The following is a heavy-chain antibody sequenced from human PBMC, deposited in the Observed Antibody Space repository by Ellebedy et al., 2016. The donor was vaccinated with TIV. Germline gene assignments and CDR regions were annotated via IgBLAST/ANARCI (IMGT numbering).Heavy chain of an antibody. CDR3: ARGLDGFPDY. D-gene: IGHD5-24*01. CDR1: GGSTSSSSYY. Sequence: MPSETLSLTCTVSGGSTSSSSYYWGWIRQPPGKGLEWIGYIYYSGSTNYNPSLKSRVTISVDTSKNQFSLKLSSVTAADTAVYYCARGLDGFPDYWGQGTLVTVSS. CDR2: IYYSGST. J-gene: IGHJ4*02. V-gene: IGHV4-61*05.